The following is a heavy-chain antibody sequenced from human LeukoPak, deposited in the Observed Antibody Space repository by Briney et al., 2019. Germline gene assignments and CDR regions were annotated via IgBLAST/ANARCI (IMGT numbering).Heavy chain of an antibody. Sequence: PGGSLRLSCAASGFTFSSYSMNWVRQAPGKGLEWVSSISSSSSYIYYADSVKGRFTISRDNAKNSLYLQMNSLRAEDTAVYYCARDPIAYKGYFDYWGQGTLVTVSS. CDR1: GFTFSSYS. D-gene: IGHD5-24*01. J-gene: IGHJ4*02. V-gene: IGHV3-21*01. CDR2: ISSSSSYI. CDR3: ARDPIAYKGYFDY.